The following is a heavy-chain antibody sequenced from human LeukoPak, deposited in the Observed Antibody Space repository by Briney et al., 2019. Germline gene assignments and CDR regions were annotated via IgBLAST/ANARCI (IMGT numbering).Heavy chain of an antibody. CDR1: GFTFDDYG. V-gene: IGHV3-20*04. CDR2: IDRNGDST. CDR3: AGLYSGYDPYDY. J-gene: IGHJ4*02. D-gene: IGHD5-12*01. Sequence: GGSLRLPCAASGFTFDDYGMSWVRQAPGKGLEWVSGIDRNGDSTGYADSVEGRFTISRDNSKNTLYLQMNSLRAEDTAVYYCAGLYSGYDPYDYWGQGTLVTVSS.